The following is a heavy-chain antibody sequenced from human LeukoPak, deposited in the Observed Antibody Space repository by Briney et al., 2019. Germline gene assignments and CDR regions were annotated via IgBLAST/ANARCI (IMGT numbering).Heavy chain of an antibody. CDR3: AKDQGGIDY. D-gene: IGHD1-26*01. V-gene: IGHV3-30*18. J-gene: IGHJ4*02. Sequence: GGSLRLSCAASGFTFSSYGMHWVRQAPGKGLEWVAIISYDGSNKYYADSVKGRFTISRDNSKNTLYLQMNSLRAEDTAVYYCAKDQGGIDYWGQGTLVTVSS. CDR1: GFTFSSYG. CDR2: ISYDGSNK.